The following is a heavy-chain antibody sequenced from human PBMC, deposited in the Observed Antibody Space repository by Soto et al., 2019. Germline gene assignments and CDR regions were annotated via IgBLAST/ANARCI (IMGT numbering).Heavy chain of an antibody. V-gene: IGHV3-7*01. CDR3: AAIDHGFES. CDR2: INQDGSGR. J-gene: IGHJ4*02. D-gene: IGHD2-2*02. Sequence: GGSLRLSCAASGVVFSNYWMSWVRRAPGKGLEWLANINQDGSGRYHADSVKGRFTISRDNAENSLYLQMNGLRVEDTAVYYCAAIDHGFESWGQGTLVTVSS. CDR1: GVVFSNYW.